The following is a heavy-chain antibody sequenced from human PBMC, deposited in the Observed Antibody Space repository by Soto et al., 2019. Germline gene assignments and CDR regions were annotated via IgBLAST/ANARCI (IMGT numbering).Heavy chain of an antibody. J-gene: IGHJ6*02. D-gene: IGHD3-3*01. V-gene: IGHV3-30-3*01. CDR3: ARDWRALEYYYYYYGMDV. Sequence: GGSLRLSCAASGFTFKSYAMHWVRQAPGKGLEWVAVISYDGSNKYYADSVKGRFTISRDTSNNTLYLQMNSLRAEDTAVYYCARDWRALEYYYYYYGMDVWGQGTTVTVSS. CDR2: ISYDGSNK. CDR1: GFTFKSYA.